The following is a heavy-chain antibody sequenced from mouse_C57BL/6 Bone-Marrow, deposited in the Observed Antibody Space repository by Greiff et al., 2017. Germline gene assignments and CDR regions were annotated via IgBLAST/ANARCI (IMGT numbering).Heavy chain of an antibody. D-gene: IGHD1-1*01. CDR2: ISSGGSYT. J-gene: IGHJ4*01. V-gene: IGHV5-6*01. CDR3: ARHRSYYALDY. Sequence: VQLKESGGDLVKPGGSLKLSCAASGFTFSSYGMPWVRQTPDKRLEWVATISSGGSYTYYPDSVKGRCTISRDNAKNTLYLQMSRLTSEDTAMYYCARHRSYYALDYWGRGTSVTVSS. CDR1: GFTFSSYG.